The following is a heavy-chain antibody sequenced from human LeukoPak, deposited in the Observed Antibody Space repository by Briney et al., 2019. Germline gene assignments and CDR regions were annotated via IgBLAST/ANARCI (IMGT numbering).Heavy chain of an antibody. J-gene: IGHJ4*02. CDR3: AKVFSGSYFD. CDR2: ISGSGGTT. V-gene: IGHV3-23*01. Sequence: GGSLRLSCAASGFTFTSYAMSWVRQAPGKGLEWVSAISGSGGTTYYADSVKGRFTISRDNSKNTLSLQMNSLRVEDTAVYYCAKVFSGSYFDWGQGTLLTVSS. D-gene: IGHD1-26*01. CDR1: GFTFTSYA.